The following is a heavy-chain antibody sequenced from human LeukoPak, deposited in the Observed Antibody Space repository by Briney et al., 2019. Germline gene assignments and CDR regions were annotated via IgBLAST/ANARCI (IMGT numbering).Heavy chain of an antibody. CDR3: ARAMVRGVIITVNDAFDI. J-gene: IGHJ3*02. D-gene: IGHD3-10*01. CDR1: GYTFTGYY. CDR2: INPNSGGT. Sequence: ASVKVSCKASGYTFTGYYMHWVRQAPGQGLEWMGWINPNSGGTNYAPKFQGRVTMTRDTSISTAYMELSRLRSDDTAVYYCARAMVRGVIITVNDAFDIWGQGTMATVSS. V-gene: IGHV1-2*02.